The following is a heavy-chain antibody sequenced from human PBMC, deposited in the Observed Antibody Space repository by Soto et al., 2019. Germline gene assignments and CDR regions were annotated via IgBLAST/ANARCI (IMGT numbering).Heavy chain of an antibody. Sequence: GGSLRLSCAASGFTFSSYAMSWVRQAPGKGLEWVSAISGSGGSTYYADSVKGRFTISRDNSKNTLYLQMNSLRAEDTAVYYCAKGQRWRKGGYHYYYYYGMDVWGQGTTVTVSS. CDR2: ISGSGGST. J-gene: IGHJ6*02. V-gene: IGHV3-23*01. CDR1: GFTFSSYA. CDR3: AKGQRWRKGGYHYYYYYGMDV. D-gene: IGHD3-16*01.